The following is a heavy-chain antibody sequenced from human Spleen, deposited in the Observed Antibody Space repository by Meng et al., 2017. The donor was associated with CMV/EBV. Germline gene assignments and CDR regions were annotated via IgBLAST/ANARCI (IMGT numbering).Heavy chain of an antibody. D-gene: IGHD6-13*01. V-gene: IGHV1-2*02. Sequence: ASVKVSCKASGYTFTGYYMHWVRQAPGQGLEWMGWINPNSGGTNYAQKFQGRVTMTRDTSISTAYMELSRLRSDDTAVYYCARDSPSIAAGGTTDAFDIWGQGTMVTVSS. CDR2: INPNSGGT. CDR1: GYTFTGYY. CDR3: ARDSPSIAAGGTTDAFDI. J-gene: IGHJ3*02.